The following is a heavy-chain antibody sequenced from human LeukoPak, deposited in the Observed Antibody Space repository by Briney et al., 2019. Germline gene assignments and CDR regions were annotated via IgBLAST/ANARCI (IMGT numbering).Heavy chain of an antibody. CDR1: GGSFSGYY. D-gene: IGHD2-2*01. J-gene: IGHJ6*03. CDR2: INHSGST. CDR3: ARRPAIPYYYYYYMDV. Sequence: SETLSLTCAAYGGSFSGYYWSWIRQPPGKGLEWIGEINHSGSTNYNPSLKSRVTISVDTSKNQFSLKLSSVTAADTAVYYCARRPAIPYYYYYYMDVWGKGTTVTVSS. V-gene: IGHV4-34*01.